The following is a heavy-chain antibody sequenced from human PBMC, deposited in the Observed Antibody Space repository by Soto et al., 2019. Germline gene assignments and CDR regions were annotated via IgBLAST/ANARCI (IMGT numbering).Heavy chain of an antibody. D-gene: IGHD3-10*01. V-gene: IGHV1-2*02. CDR1: GYTFTCYY. CDR2: INPNSGGT. CDR3: ARDPTKIWFGELYYYGMDV. J-gene: IGHJ6*02. Sequence: SVKVSLKGSGYTFTCYYMRWGRQATGQGLEWMGWINPNSGGTNYAQKFQGRVTMTRDTSISTAYMELSRLRSDDTAVYYCARDPTKIWFGELYYYGMDVWGQGTTVTVS.